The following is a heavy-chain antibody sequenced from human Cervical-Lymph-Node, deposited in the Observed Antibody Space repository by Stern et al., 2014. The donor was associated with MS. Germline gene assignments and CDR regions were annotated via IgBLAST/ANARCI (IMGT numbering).Heavy chain of an antibody. CDR1: GGTFSTQA. V-gene: IGHV1-69*01. CDR2: IIPIFGTT. CDR3: ATPSTVTVGGMDV. Sequence: VQLVQSGAEVKKPGSSVKVSCKASGGTFSTQAINWVRQAPGQGLEWVGGIIPIFGTTNYAQKVKDRVTITPDESTSTAYMDLSSLRSEDTAVYYCATPSTVTVGGMDVWGQGTTVTVSS. J-gene: IGHJ6*02. D-gene: IGHD4-17*01.